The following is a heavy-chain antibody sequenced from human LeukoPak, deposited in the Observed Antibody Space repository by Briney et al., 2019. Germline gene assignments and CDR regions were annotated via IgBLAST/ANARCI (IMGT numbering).Heavy chain of an antibody. CDR3: ARARGRFFDY. Sequence: SETLSLTCAVYGGSFSGYYWSWIRQPPGKGLEWIGEINHSGSTNYNPSLKSRVAISVDTSKNQFSLKLSSVTAADTAVYYCARARGRFFDYWGQGTLVTVSS. CDR1: GGSFSGYY. CDR2: INHSGST. V-gene: IGHV4-34*01. J-gene: IGHJ4*02.